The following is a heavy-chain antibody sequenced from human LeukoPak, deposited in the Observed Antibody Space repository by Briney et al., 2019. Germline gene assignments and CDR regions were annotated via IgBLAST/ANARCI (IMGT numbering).Heavy chain of an antibody. CDR2: INHSGST. V-gene: IGHV4-34*01. J-gene: IGHJ4*02. CDR1: GGSFSGYY. CDR3: ARVGGVAGTGAYYFDY. D-gene: IGHD6-19*01. Sequence: SETLSLTCAVYGGSFSGYYWSWIRQPPGKGLEWIGEINHSGSTNYNPSLKSRVTISVDTSKNQFSLKLSSVTAADTAVYYCARVGGVAGTGAYYFDYWGQGTPVTVSS.